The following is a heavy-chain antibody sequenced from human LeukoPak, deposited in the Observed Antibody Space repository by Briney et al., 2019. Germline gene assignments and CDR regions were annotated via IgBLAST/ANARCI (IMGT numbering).Heavy chain of an antibody. CDR3: AREYYYDSSGYYPRPRDAFDI. Sequence: SVKVSCKASGGTFSSYAISWVRQAPGQGLEWMGGIIPIFGTANYAQKFQGRVTITADKSTSTAYMELSSLRSEDTAVYYCAREYYYDSSGYYPRPRDAFDIWGQGTLVTVSS. D-gene: IGHD3-22*01. CDR2: IIPIFGTA. V-gene: IGHV1-69*06. CDR1: GGTFSSYA. J-gene: IGHJ3*02.